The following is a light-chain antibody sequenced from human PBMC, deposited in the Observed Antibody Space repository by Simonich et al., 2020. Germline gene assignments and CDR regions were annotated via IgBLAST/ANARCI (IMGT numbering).Light chain of an antibody. CDR2: LNSDGSH. CDR1: SGHSSYH. CDR3: QTWGTGIQV. Sequence: LVLTQSPSASASLGASVKLTCTLSSGHSSYHIAWHQQQTEKGPRYLMKLNSDGSHSKGDGIPDRFSGSSSGAERYLTIASLQSEDEADYYCQTWGTGIQVFGGGTKLTVL. V-gene: IGLV4-69*01. J-gene: IGLJ3*02.